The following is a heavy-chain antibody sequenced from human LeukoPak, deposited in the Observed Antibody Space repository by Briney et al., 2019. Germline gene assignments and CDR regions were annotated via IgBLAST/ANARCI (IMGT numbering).Heavy chain of an antibody. V-gene: IGHV5-51*07. D-gene: IGHD6-13*01. CDR3: ARHPSRAAAGTDY. Sequence: GESLKISCKGSGYSFTSYWIGWVHQMPGKGLEWMGIIYPGDSDTRYSPSFQGQVTISADKSISTAYLQWSSLKASDTAMYYCARHPSRAAAGTDYWGQGTLVTVSS. CDR1: GYSFTSYW. J-gene: IGHJ4*02. CDR2: IYPGDSDT.